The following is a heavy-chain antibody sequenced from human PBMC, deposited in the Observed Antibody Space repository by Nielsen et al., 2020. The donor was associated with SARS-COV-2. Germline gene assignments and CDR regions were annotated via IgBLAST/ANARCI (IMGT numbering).Heavy chain of an antibody. D-gene: IGHD6-13*01. CDR1: GFTFSSYW. Sequence: GGSLRLSCAASGFTFSSYWMSWVRQAPGKGLEWVANIKQDGSEKYYVDSVKGRFTISRDNAKNSLYLQMNSLRAEDTAVYYCARDIAATSHYGMDVWGQGTTVTVSS. V-gene: IGHV3-7*01. J-gene: IGHJ6*02. CDR2: IKQDGSEK. CDR3: ARDIAATSHYGMDV.